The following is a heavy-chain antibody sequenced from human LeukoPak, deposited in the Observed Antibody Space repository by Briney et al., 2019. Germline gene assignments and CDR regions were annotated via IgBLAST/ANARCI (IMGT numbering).Heavy chain of an antibody. CDR1: GFTFSSYE. CDR3: ARGALKYYYDSSGYDH. J-gene: IGHJ4*02. D-gene: IGHD3-22*01. CDR2: ISSSGSTI. Sequence: GGSLRLSCAASGFTFSSYEMNWVRQAPGKGLEWVSYISSSGSTIYYADSVKGRFTISRDNAKNSLYLQMNSLRAEDTAVYYCARGALKYYYDSSGYDHWGQGTLVTVSS. V-gene: IGHV3-48*03.